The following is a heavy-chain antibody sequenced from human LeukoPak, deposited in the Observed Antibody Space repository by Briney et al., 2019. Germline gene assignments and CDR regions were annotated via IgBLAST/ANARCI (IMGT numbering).Heavy chain of an antibody. Sequence: PGGPLRLSCAASGVTFSSYAMHWVRQAPGKGLEWVAVISYDGSNKYYPDSVKGRFTISRDNSKNTMYLQMNSLRAKDTAVYYSAREVGVDIVVVVTSPAFDYWGQGTLVTVSS. CDR3: AREVGVDIVVVVTSPAFDY. V-gene: IGHV3-30*04. D-gene: IGHD2-15*01. J-gene: IGHJ4*02. CDR2: ISYDGSNK. CDR1: GVTFSSYA.